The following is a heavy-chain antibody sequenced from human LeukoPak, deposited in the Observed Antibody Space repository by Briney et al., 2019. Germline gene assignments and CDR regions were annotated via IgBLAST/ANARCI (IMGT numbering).Heavy chain of an antibody. D-gene: IGHD6-13*01. Sequence: PSQTLSLTCTVSGDSISPYYWSWIRHPPRKGLEWIGYIYYSGDTNYNPSLKSRVTMSVDTSKNQFSLKLSSVTAADTAVYYCARSQQQIRTFDYWGQGTLVTVSS. J-gene: IGHJ4*02. CDR1: GDSISPYY. CDR3: ARSQQQIRTFDY. V-gene: IGHV4-59*01. CDR2: IYYSGDT.